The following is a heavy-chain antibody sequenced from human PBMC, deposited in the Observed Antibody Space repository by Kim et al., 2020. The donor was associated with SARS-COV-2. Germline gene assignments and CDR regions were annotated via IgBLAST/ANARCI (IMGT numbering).Heavy chain of an antibody. Sequence: SETLSLTCTVSGGSISSSSYYWGWIRQPPGKGLEWIGSIYYSGSTYYNPSLKSRVTISVDTSKNQFSLKLSSVTAADTAVYYCARHVGYCSSTSCYISLLNYYYYGMDVWGQGTTVTVSS. J-gene: IGHJ6*02. CDR1: GGSISSSSYY. D-gene: IGHD2-2*02. CDR3: ARHVGYCSSTSCYISLLNYYYYGMDV. V-gene: IGHV4-39*01. CDR2: IYYSGST.